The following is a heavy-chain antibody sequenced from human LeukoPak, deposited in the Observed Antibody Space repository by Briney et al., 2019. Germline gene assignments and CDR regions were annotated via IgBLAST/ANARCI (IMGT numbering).Heavy chain of an antibody. D-gene: IGHD2-2*01. CDR1: GGSISSSSYY. CDR3: AVVVPAAMQDWYFDL. CDR2: IYYSGST. V-gene: IGHV4-39*01. J-gene: IGHJ2*01. Sequence: SQTLSLTCTVSGGSISSSSYYWGRIRQPPGKGLECIGSIYYSGSTYYNPSLKSRVTISVDTSKNQFSLKLSSVTAADTAVYYCAVVVPAAMQDWYFDLWGRGTLVTVSS.